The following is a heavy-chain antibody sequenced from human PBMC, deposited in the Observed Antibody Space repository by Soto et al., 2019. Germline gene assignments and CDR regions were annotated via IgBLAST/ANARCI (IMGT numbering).Heavy chain of an antibody. V-gene: IGHV4-31*03. Sequence: SETLSLTCTVSGGSISSAGYYWNWLRQHPGKGLEWIGYIYYSGSTYYNPSLKSRVTISVDTSKDQFSLKLTSVTAADTAVYYCARDSRGLVGPLRIFDYWGQGTLVNVSS. CDR2: IYYSGST. CDR3: ARDSRGLVGPLRIFDY. J-gene: IGHJ4*02. D-gene: IGHD1-26*01. CDR1: GGSISSAGYY.